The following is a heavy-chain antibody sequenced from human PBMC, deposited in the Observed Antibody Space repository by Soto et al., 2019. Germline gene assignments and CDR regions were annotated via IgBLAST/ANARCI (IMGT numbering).Heavy chain of an antibody. D-gene: IGHD2-2*01. J-gene: IGHJ6*02. CDR1: GFTIRNYA. V-gene: IGHV3-30*18. CDR3: PKDLVVVVPANITYSYGMDV. Sequence: QVQLVESGGGVVQPGRSLRLSCAASGFTIRNYAIHWVRQAPGKGLEWVAVISYDGSNKYHADSVEGRFTISRDNSKHTLYLQMHSLRVADTAAYYCPKDLVVVVPANITYSYGMDVWGQGTTVTVPS. CDR2: ISYDGSNK.